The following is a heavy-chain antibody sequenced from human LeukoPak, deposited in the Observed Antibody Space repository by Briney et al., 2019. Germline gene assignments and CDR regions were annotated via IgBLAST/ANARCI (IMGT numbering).Heavy chain of an antibody. V-gene: IGHV3-23*01. CDR1: GFTFNTYA. D-gene: IGHD6-13*01. J-gene: IGHJ4*02. Sequence: GGPLRLSCAASGFTFNTYAMSWVRQAPGKGLEWVSAISGGVGTTYYADSVKGRFTISRDNSKNTLYLQMNSLRAEDTAVYYCATSSSKDYWGQGTLVTVSS. CDR3: ATSSSKDY. CDR2: ISGGVGTT.